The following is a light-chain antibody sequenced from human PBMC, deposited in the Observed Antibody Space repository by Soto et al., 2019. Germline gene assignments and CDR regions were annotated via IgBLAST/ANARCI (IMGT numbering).Light chain of an antibody. CDR2: GAS. CDR3: QQYENWPQLT. Sequence: ERVMTQSPATLSVSPGERAILSCRASQSVGGDLAWYQQKPGQAPRLLIYGASSRAPGIPDRFSGSGSGTEFTLTISSLQSEDSAVYYCQQYENWPQLTFGGGTKVEIK. V-gene: IGKV3-15*01. CDR1: QSVGGD. J-gene: IGKJ4*01.